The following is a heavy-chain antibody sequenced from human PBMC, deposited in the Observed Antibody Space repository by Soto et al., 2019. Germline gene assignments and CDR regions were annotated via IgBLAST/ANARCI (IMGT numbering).Heavy chain of an antibody. D-gene: IGHD6-13*01. CDR3: ARAPVRAAAGTYDY. CDR1: EFTFSSYW. J-gene: IGHJ4*02. CDR2: IKQDGSEK. Sequence: GGWLRLSCAASEFTFSSYWLSWVRQAPGKGLEWVANIKQDGSEKYYVDSVKGRFTISRANAKNSLYLQMNSLRAEDTAVHYFARAPVRAAAGTYDYWGQGTLDRVS. V-gene: IGHV3-7*03.